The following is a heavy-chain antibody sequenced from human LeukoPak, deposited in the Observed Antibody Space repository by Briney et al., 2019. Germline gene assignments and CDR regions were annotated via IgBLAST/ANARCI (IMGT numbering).Heavy chain of an antibody. CDR1: GASMSNYY. J-gene: IGHJ4*02. CDR2: IYHSGTTYSGST. V-gene: IGHV4-39*07. D-gene: IGHD3-16*01. Sequence: SETLSLTCNVSGASMSNYYWVWIRQPPGKGLEWIGSIYHSGTTYSGSTYYNPSLKSRVTISVDTSKNQFSLKLSSVTAADTAVYYCARDAIERSIMITFGGDRYFDYWGQGTLVTVSS. CDR3: ARDAIERSIMITFGGDRYFDY.